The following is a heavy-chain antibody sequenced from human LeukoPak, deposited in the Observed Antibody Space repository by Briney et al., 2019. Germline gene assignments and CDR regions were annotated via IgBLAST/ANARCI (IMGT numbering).Heavy chain of an antibody. D-gene: IGHD6-6*01. Sequence: PGRSLRLSCAASGFTFSNYGMHWVRQAPGKGLEWVAVIWFDGSNEYYADSVKGRFTVSRDNSKKTLHLQMNSLRAEDTAVYYCARDYRQIIAARPLFGYWGQGTLVTVSS. V-gene: IGHV3-33*01. CDR3: ARDYRQIIAARPLFGY. CDR1: GFTFSNYG. CDR2: IWFDGSNE. J-gene: IGHJ4*02.